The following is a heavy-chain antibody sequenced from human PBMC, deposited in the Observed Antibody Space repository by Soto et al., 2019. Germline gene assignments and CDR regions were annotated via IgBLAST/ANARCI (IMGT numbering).Heavy chain of an antibody. J-gene: IGHJ6*02. V-gene: IGHV3-23*01. CDR2: IIDSGGST. CDR1: GVTFSSCA. CDR3: AKGRSYYYYYGVDV. Sequence: GGSLRLSCAASGVTFSSCAMGWVRQAPGKGLEWVSDIIDSGGSTYYADSVKGRFTISRDNYKSTLYLQMNSLRAEDTALYYCAKGRSYYYYYGVDVWGQGTTVTVSS.